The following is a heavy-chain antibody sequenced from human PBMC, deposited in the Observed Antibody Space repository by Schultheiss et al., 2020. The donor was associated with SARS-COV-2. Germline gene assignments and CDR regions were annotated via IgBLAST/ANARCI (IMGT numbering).Heavy chain of an antibody. CDR3: AKAGLDFWSGDAFDI. CDR2: IKSKTDGGTT. D-gene: IGHD3-3*01. V-gene: IGHV3-15*01. Sequence: GGSLRLSCAASGFTFSNAWMSWVRQAPGKGLEWVGRIKSKTDGGTTDYAAPVKGRFTISRDDSKNTLYLQMNSLRAEDTAVYYCAKAGLDFWSGDAFDIWGQGTMVTVSS. CDR1: GFTFSNAW. J-gene: IGHJ3*02.